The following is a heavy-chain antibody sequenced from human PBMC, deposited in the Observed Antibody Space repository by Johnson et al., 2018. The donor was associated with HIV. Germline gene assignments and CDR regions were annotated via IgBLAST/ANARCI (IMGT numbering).Heavy chain of an antibody. Sequence: QVQLVESGGGVVQPGRSLRLSCTASGFTFSSYGMHWVRQAPGKGLEWVAVIWYDGSNKYSADSVRGRFTISRDNSKNTLYLQMNSLRAEDTAVYYCAKPPFYAFDIWGQGTMVTVSS. J-gene: IGHJ3*02. CDR1: GFTFSSYG. CDR3: AKPPFYAFDI. V-gene: IGHV3-33*06. CDR2: IWYDGSNK.